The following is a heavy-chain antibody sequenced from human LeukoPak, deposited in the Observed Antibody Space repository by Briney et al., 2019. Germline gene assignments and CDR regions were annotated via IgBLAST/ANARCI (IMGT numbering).Heavy chain of an antibody. D-gene: IGHD2-15*01. Sequence: GGSLRLSCAASGFTFSDYYMSWVRQAPGKGLEWVSYISSSGTTTYYADSVKGRFTISRDDAKNSLYLQMNSLGAEDTAVYFCARVYIAEDFWGQGTLVTVSS. CDR1: GFTFSDYY. CDR2: ISSSGTTT. J-gene: IGHJ4*02. V-gene: IGHV3-11*01. CDR3: ARVYIAEDF.